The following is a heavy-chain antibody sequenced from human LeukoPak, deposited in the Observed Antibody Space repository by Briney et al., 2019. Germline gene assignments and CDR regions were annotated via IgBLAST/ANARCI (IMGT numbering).Heavy chain of an antibody. D-gene: IGHD1-26*01. V-gene: IGHV3-23*01. CDR2: ISGSGGST. CDR1: GFTFSSYA. Sequence: PGGSLRLSCAASGFTFSSYAMSWGRQAPWKGLEWVSAISGSGGSTYYADSVKGRFTISRDNSKNTLYLQMNSLRAEDTAVYYCAKEGTQWELLYISWGQGTLVTVSS. CDR3: AKEGTQWELLYIS. J-gene: IGHJ5*02.